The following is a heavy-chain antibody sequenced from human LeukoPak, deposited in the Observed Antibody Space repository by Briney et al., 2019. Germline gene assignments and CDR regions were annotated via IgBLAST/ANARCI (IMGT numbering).Heavy chain of an antibody. Sequence: GSPRLSCAASGFTFSTHEMNWVRQAPGKGLDWVSYISSSGSTIYYADSVKGRFTISRDNAKNSLYLQMNRLRAEDTAVYYCAELGITMIGGVWGKGTTVTISS. CDR2: ISSSGSTI. D-gene: IGHD3-10*02. CDR3: AELGITMIGGV. V-gene: IGHV3-48*03. J-gene: IGHJ6*04. CDR1: GFTFSTHE.